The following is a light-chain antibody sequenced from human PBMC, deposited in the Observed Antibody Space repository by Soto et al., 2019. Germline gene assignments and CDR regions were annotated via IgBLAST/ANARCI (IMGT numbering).Light chain of an antibody. J-gene: IGKJ4*01. CDR1: QAIRNY. CDR3: QQYDTLPPT. V-gene: IGKV1-33*01. CDR2: HGS. Sequence: DIQMTQSPSSLSASVGDRVTITCQASQAIRNYLNWYQQTPGKAPNLLIYHGSTLETGVPSRFSGRGSATDFTLTISGLQPEDVATYYCQQYDTLPPTFGGGTKVEIK.